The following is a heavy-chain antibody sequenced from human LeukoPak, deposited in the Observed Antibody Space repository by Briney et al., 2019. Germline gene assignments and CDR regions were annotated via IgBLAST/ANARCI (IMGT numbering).Heavy chain of an antibody. CDR1: GFTFSNYW. D-gene: IGHD2-15*01. CDR3: ATQPCSGGRCFLLH. CDR2: TSFDGRDQ. Sequence: GGSLRLSCAASGFTFSNYWMSWVRQAPGKGLDWVAVTSFDGRDQFYADSVKGRFTISRDNSKNILYLQLSSPRVEDTAMYYCATQPCSGGRCFLLHWGQGTLVTVSS. J-gene: IGHJ4*02. V-gene: IGHV3-30*03.